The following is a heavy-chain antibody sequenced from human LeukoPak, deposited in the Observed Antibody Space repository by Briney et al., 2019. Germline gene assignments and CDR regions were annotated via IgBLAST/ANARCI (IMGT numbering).Heavy chain of an antibody. CDR1: GFTFSSYE. CDR2: ISSSGSTI. J-gene: IGHJ4*02. D-gene: IGHD3-22*01. CDR3: AREGRDSSGYYYSFDY. V-gene: IGHV3-48*03. Sequence: PGGSLRLSCAASGFTFSSYEMSWVRQAPGKGLEWVSYISSSGSTIYYADSVKGRFTISRDNAKNSLYLQMNSLRAEDTAVYYCAREGRDSSGYYYSFDYWGQGTLVTVSS.